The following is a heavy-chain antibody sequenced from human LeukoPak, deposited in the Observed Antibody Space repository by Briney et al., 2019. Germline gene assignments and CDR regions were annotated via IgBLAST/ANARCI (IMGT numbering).Heavy chain of an antibody. CDR3: AKLRDSYGLRYAMDV. CDR1: GFTFSSYG. J-gene: IGHJ6*02. CDR2: ISHDGSNK. V-gene: IGHV3-30*18. D-gene: IGHD5-18*01. Sequence: PGGSLRLSCAASGFTFSSYGMHWVRHAPGKGLEWVAVISHDGSNKYYADSVKGRFTISRDNSKNTLYLQMNSLRAEDTAVYYCAKLRDSYGLRYAMDVWGQGTTVTVSS.